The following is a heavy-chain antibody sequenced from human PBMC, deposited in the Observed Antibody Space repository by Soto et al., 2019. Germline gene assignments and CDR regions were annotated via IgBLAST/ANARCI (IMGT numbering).Heavy chain of an antibody. CDR2: IYYSGST. V-gene: IGHV4-31*03. D-gene: IGHD2-15*01. CDR3: ARARDCSGGSCYSIPYYFDY. CDR1: GGSISSGGYY. J-gene: IGHJ4*02. Sequence: QVQLQESGPELVKPSQTLSLTCTVSGGSISSGGYYWSWIRQHPGKGLEWIGYIYYSGSTYYNPSLKSRVTISVDTSKNQFSLKLSSVTAADTAVYYCARARDCSGGSCYSIPYYFDYWGQGTLVTVSS.